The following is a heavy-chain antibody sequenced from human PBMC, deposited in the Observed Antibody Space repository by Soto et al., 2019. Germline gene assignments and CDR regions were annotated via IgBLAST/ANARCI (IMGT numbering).Heavy chain of an antibody. J-gene: IGHJ3*01. V-gene: IGHV1-46*03. CDR1: ADTFTSYY. CDR2: INPSRGGT. D-gene: IGHD6-13*01. CDR3: TRSIITTAGTDAFEL. Sequence: QVQLVQSGAEVKKPGASVRVSCKASADTFTSYYVHWVRQAPGQGPEWMGMINPSRGGTDYAQKFQGRVTMTRDTSTTTVYMELRSLRSEDTAIYYCTRSIITTAGTDAFELWGQGTVVTVSS.